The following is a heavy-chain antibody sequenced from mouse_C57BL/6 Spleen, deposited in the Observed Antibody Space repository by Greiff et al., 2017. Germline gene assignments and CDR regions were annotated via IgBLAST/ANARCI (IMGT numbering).Heavy chain of an antibody. Sequence: EVKLVESGGDLVKPGGSLKLSCAASGFTFSSYGMSWVRQTPDKRLEWVATISSGGSYTYYPDSVKGRFTISRDNAKNTLYLQMSSLKSEDTAMYYCAIQDYDGEYFDYWGQGTTLTVSS. D-gene: IGHD2-4*01. V-gene: IGHV5-6*01. J-gene: IGHJ2*01. CDR1: GFTFSSYG. CDR2: ISSGGSYT. CDR3: AIQDYDGEYFDY.